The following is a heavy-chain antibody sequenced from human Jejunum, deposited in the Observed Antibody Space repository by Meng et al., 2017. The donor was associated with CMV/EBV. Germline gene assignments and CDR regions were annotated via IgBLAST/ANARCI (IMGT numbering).Heavy chain of an antibody. Sequence: FFGGSFIGHSWRWVRPPPGKGLGWVGEVHPSTSTHYTTFLTSRVTMSIDTSKNQISLNLNSVTAADTALYFCASGPDEYKLGNNWSQGTLVTVSS. J-gene: IGHJ4*02. V-gene: IGHV4-34*01. CDR3: ASGPDEYKLGNN. CDR2: VHPSTST. D-gene: IGHD2/OR15-2a*01. CDR1: GGSFIGHS.